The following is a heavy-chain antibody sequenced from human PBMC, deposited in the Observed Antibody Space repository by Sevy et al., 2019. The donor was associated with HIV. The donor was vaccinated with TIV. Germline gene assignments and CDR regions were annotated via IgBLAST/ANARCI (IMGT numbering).Heavy chain of an antibody. CDR2: MSPKSGNT. CDR3: ARWRGTSYYHYYAMDV. CDR1: GYTFTSYD. V-gene: IGHV1-8*01. J-gene: IGHJ6*02. Sequence: ASVKVSCKSSGYTFTSYDIHWVRQATGQGLEWMGWMSPKSGNTGYEEKFQGRVTMTRDTSISTAYMEMSSLRFEDTAVYYCARWRGTSYYHYYAMDVRGQGTTVTVSS. D-gene: IGHD3-10*01.